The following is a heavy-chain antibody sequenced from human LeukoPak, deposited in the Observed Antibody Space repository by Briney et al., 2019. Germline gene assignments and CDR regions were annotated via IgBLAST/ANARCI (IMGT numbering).Heavy chain of an antibody. CDR2: IYYSGST. J-gene: IGHJ2*01. V-gene: IGHV4-59*11. CDR1: GGSTYSHY. Sequence: PSETLSLTCTVSGGSTYSHYWSWIRQPPGKGLEWIAYIYYSGSTNYNPSLKSRVSISIDTSKNQFSLKLSSVTAADTAVYYCARGGWYLTVWGRGTLVTVSS. CDR3: ARGGWYLTV.